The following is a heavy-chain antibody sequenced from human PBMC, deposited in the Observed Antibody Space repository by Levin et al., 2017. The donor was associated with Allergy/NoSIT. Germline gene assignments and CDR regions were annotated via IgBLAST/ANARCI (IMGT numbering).Heavy chain of an antibody. D-gene: IGHD6-13*01. Sequence: GGSLRLSCAASGFTFSSYSMNWVRQAPGKGLEWVSSISSSSSYIYYADSVKGRFTISRDNAKNSLYLQMNSLRAEDTAVYYCARSSSSGYVYCDYWGQGTLVTVSS. V-gene: IGHV3-21*01. CDR2: ISSSSSYI. J-gene: IGHJ4*02. CDR3: ARSSSSGYVYCDY. CDR1: GFTFSSYS.